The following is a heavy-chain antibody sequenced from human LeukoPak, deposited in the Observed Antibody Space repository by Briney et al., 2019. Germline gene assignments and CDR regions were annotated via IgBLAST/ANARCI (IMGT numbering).Heavy chain of an antibody. D-gene: IGHD3-22*01. CDR1: GGSISSGGYY. CDR3: ARTPARLYDSSGYSHHDY. Sequence: SETLSLTCTVSGGSISSGGYYWSWIRQHPGKGLEWIGYIYYSGSTYYNPSLKSRVTISVDTSKNQFSLKLSSVTAADTAVYYCARTPARLYDSSGYSHHDYWGQGTLVTVSS. CDR2: IYYSGST. V-gene: IGHV4-31*03. J-gene: IGHJ4*02.